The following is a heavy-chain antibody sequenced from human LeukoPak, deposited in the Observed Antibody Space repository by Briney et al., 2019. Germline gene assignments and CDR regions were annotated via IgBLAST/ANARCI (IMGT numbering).Heavy chain of an antibody. CDR1: GGSISSYY. CDR3: AKLVSSSWYKGNYYMDV. V-gene: IGHV4-59*01. D-gene: IGHD6-13*01. CDR2: IYYSGST. Sequence: SETLSLTCTVSGGSISSYYWSWIRQPPGKGLEWIGYIYYSGSTNYNPSLKSRVTISVDTSKNQFSLKLTSVTAADTAVYYCAKLVSSSWYKGNYYMDVWGKGTTVTVSS. J-gene: IGHJ6*03.